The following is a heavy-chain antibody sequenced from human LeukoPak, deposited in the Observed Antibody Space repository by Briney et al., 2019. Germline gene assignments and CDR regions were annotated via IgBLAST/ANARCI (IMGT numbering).Heavy chain of an antibody. Sequence: ASVKVSCKASGYTFTSYDINWVRQATGRGLEWMGWMNPNSGNTGYAQKFQGRVTMTRNTSISTAYMELSSLRSEDTAVYYCAREAITGTTPFDYWGQGTLVTVSS. V-gene: IGHV1-8*02. CDR2: MNPNSGNT. CDR3: AREAITGTTPFDY. J-gene: IGHJ4*02. CDR1: GYTFTSYD. D-gene: IGHD1-20*01.